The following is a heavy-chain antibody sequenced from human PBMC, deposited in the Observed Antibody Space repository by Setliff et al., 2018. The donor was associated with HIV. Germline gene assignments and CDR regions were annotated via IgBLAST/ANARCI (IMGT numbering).Heavy chain of an antibody. CDR2: IHHTGHI. Sequence: NPSETLSLTCAFYGASFTDYYWNWIRQPPGKGLEWIGEIHHTGHINYNPSFKSRVTMSLDMSTNQFSLKMASMTAADSAVYYCARFDVTPMTTRDYWGQGTQVTVPS. CDR3: ARFDVTPMTTRDY. D-gene: IGHD4-17*01. J-gene: IGHJ4*02. V-gene: IGHV4-34*01. CDR1: GASFTDYY.